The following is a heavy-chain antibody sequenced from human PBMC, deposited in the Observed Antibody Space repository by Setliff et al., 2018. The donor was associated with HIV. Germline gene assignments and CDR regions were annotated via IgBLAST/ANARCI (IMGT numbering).Heavy chain of an antibody. CDR2: IYTSGST. CDR3: ARGEFYCGTDCYWSSFDY. CDR1: GGSMSTYY. Sequence: LSLTCTVSGGSMSTYYWSWIRQPPGKGLEWIGHIYTSGSTNYNPSLRSRVTISVDTSKNHFSLRLSSVTAADTAVYYCARGEFYCGTDCYWSSFDYWGQGILVTVSS. D-gene: IGHD2-21*02. J-gene: IGHJ4*02. V-gene: IGHV4-4*08.